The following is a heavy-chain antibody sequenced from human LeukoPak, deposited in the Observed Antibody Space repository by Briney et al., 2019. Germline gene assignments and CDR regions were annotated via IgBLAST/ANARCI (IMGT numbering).Heavy chain of an antibody. J-gene: IGHJ4*02. Sequence: GGSLRLSCAASGFTFSSCKMNWVRQAPGKGLEWLSYISNSGSSKYYADSVRGRFTISRDNAKNSLYLQMNSLRAEDTAVYYCARARVPGELNYWGQGTLVTVSS. CDR3: ARARVPGELNY. CDR1: GFTFSSCK. D-gene: IGHD3-10*01. CDR2: ISNSGSSK. V-gene: IGHV3-48*03.